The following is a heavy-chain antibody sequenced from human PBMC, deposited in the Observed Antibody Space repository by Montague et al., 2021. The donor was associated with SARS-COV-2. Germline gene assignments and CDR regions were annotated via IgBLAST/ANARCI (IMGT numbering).Heavy chain of an antibody. CDR1: GASITTYY. J-gene: IGHJ5*02. CDR2: IHTSGNT. V-gene: IGHV4-4*07. CDR3: AREATSWFGELMGVWFDP. Sequence: SETLSLTCTVSGASITTYYWSWIRQSAGKGLEWIGRIHTSGNTNYNPTLRSRVTMSVDTSKNQFSLKLNSVTAADTAVYHCAREATSWFGELMGVWFDPWGQGTLVTVSS. D-gene: IGHD3-10*01.